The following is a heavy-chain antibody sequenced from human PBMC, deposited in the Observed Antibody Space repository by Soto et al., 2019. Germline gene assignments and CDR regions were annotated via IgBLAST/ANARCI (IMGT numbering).Heavy chain of an antibody. CDR2: ISGSGGST. Sequence: PGGYLRLSCAASGFTFSSYAMSWVRQAPGKGLEWVAAISGSGGSTYYADSVKGRFTISRDNSKNTLYLKMNSLRAEDTPVYYCAAARILGNDYWGQGTLVTVSA. V-gene: IGHV3-23*01. J-gene: IGHJ4*02. D-gene: IGHD7-27*01. CDR3: AAARILGNDY. CDR1: GFTFSSYA.